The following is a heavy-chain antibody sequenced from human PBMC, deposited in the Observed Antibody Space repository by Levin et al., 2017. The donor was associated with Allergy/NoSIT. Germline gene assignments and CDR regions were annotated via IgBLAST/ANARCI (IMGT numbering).Heavy chain of an antibody. J-gene: IGHJ6*02. CDR1: GYSFTSYW. CDR3: ARWYDSSGYYSAAPYYYGMDV. Sequence: HGESLKISCKGSGYSFTSYWIGWVRQMPGKGLEWMGIIYPGDSDTRYSPSFQGQVTISADKSISTAYLQWSSLKASDTAMYYCARWYDSSGYYSAAPYYYGMDVWGQGTTVTVSS. V-gene: IGHV5-51*01. D-gene: IGHD3-22*01. CDR2: IYPGDSDT.